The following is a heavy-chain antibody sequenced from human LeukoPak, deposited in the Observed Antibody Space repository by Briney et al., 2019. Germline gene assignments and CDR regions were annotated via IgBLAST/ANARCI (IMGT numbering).Heavy chain of an antibody. Sequence: GGSLRLSCAASGFTFSSYAMSWVRQAPGKGLEWVSVISGSGGSTYYADSVKGRFTISRDNSKNTLYLQMNSLRAEDTAVYYCAKDLLAAATAIPGWRSNWFDPWGQGTLVTVSS. CDR1: GFTFSSYA. CDR3: AKDLLAAATAIPGWRSNWFDP. J-gene: IGHJ5*02. V-gene: IGHV3-23*01. CDR2: ISGSGGST. D-gene: IGHD2-2*02.